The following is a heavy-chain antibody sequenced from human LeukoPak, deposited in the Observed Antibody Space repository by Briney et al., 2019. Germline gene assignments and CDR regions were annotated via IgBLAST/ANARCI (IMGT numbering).Heavy chain of an antibody. J-gene: IGHJ4*02. Sequence: PGGSLGLSCAASGFTFSNYWMYWVRQPPGKGLVWVSRMNTDGSTTSYADSVKGRFTISRDNARNTLYLQMNSLRPEDTAVYYCVRDKGRVPFSSGWIDYWGQGTLVTVSS. CDR2: MNTDGSTT. V-gene: IGHV3-74*01. CDR1: GFTFSNYW. CDR3: VRDKGRVPFSSGWIDY. D-gene: IGHD6-19*01.